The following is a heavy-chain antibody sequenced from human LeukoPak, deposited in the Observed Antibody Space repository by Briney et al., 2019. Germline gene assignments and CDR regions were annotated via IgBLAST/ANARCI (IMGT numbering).Heavy chain of an antibody. Sequence: SVRVSCTPSVGTFSTYAISWVRQAPGQGLEGMGRIIPILGIANYAQKFQRRVTITANKSTSTAYMELSSLRSEDTAVYYCARDLDSTRVAATDFDYWGQGTLVTVSS. CDR2: IIPILGIA. J-gene: IGHJ4*02. CDR1: VGTFSTYA. D-gene: IGHD2-15*01. CDR3: ARDLDSTRVAATDFDY. V-gene: IGHV1-69*04.